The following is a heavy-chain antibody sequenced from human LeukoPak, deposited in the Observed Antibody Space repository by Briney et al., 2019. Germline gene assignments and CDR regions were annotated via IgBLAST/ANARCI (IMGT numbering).Heavy chain of an antibody. J-gene: IGHJ6*02. CDR3: ARRFDPYGMDV. Sequence: PSETLSLTCTVSGGSISSGGYYWSWIRQHPGKGLEWIGYIYYSGSTYYNPSLESRVTISVDTSKNQFSLKLSSVTAADTAVYYCARRFDPYGMDVWGQGTTVTVFS. CDR2: IYYSGST. D-gene: IGHD3-10*01. V-gene: IGHV4-31*03. CDR1: GGSISSGGYY.